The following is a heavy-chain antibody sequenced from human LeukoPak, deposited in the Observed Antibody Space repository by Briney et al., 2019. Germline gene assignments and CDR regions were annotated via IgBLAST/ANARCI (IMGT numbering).Heavy chain of an antibody. D-gene: IGHD3-9*01. CDR2: ILGSGRSA. CDR3: SKWGDYDVLTGYYDSDF. V-gene: IGHV3-23*01. J-gene: IGHJ4*02. Sequence: GGSLRLSCAASGFTFDNYAMSWVRQAPGKGLEWVSAILGSGRSAYYADSVKGRFTISRDNSKNSLFLQMNSLRVEDTALYYCSKWGDYDVLTGYYDSDFWGQGTLVTVSA. CDR1: GFTFDNYA.